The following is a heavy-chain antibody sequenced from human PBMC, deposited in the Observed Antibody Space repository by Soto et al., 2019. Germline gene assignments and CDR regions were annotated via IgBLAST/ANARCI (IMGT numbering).Heavy chain of an antibody. CDR3: LGYCSGGSCYSRGY. Sequence: QVQLVQSGAEVKKPGASVKVSCKASGYSFTSHAMHWVRQAPGQRLEWMGWINAGNGNTKYSQKFQGRVTITRDTVASTAYMELSSLRSEDTAVYYCLGYCSGGSCYSRGYWGQGTLVTVSS. V-gene: IGHV1-3*01. CDR1: GYSFTSHA. D-gene: IGHD2-15*01. CDR2: INAGNGNT. J-gene: IGHJ4*02.